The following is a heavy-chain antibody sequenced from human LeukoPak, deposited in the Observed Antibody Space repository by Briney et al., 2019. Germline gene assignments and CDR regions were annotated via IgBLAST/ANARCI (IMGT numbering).Heavy chain of an antibody. J-gene: IGHJ3*02. CDR1: GFSFDDYA. D-gene: IGHD5-12*01. CDR2: ISEDGRTT. Sequence: GGSLRLSCAASGFSFDDYAMHWVRQAPGKSLQWVSLISEDGRTTHYADSVKGRFTISRDNSKNSLYLQMNSLRTEDTALYYCTKAAGNIGYDPLDAFDIWGQGTVVTVSS. V-gene: IGHV3-43*02. CDR3: TKAAGNIGYDPLDAFDI.